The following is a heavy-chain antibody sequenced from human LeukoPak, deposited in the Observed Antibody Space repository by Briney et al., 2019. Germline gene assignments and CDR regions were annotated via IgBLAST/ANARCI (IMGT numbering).Heavy chain of an antibody. Sequence: GGSLRLPCAASGFTFSNAWMSWVRQAPGKGLEWVGRIKSKTDGGTTDYTAPVKGRFTISRDDSKNTLYLQMNSLKTEDTAVYYCSIASGWYDYWGQGTLVTVSS. CDR1: GFTFSNAW. D-gene: IGHD6-19*01. CDR3: SIASGWYDY. V-gene: IGHV3-15*01. CDR2: IKSKTDGGTT. J-gene: IGHJ4*02.